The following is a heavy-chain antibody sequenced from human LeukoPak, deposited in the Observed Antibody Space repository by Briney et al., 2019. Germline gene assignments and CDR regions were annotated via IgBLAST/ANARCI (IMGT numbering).Heavy chain of an antibody. J-gene: IGHJ5*02. CDR3: ARVFQRYDFWSGYYGWFDP. D-gene: IGHD3-3*01. CDR2: INHSGST. Sequence: SETLSLTCAVYGGSFSGYYWSWIRQPPGKGLEWIGEINHSGSTNYNPSLKSRVTISVDTSKNQFSLKLSSVTAADTAVYYCARVFQRYDFWSGYYGWFDPWGQGTLVTVSS. CDR1: GGSFSGYY. V-gene: IGHV4-34*01.